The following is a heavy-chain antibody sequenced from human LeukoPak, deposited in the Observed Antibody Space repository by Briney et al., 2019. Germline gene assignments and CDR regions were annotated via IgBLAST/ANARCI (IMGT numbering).Heavy chain of an antibody. CDR1: GGTFSSYA. Sequence: GASVKVSCKASGGTFSSYAISWVRQAPGQGLEWMGGIIPTFGTANYAQKFQGRVTITADESTSTAYMELSSLRSEDTAVYYCARAPSRNYYYHGMDVWGQGTTVTVSS. CDR2: IIPTFGTA. CDR3: ARAPSRNYYYHGMDV. V-gene: IGHV1-69*13. J-gene: IGHJ6*02.